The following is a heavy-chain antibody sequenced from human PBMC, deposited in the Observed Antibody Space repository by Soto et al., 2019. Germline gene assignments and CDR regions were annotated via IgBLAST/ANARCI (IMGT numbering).Heavy chain of an antibody. CDR1: GFPFSSYS. CDR2: ISSSSSTI. D-gene: IGHD3-22*01. J-gene: IGHJ4*02. Sequence: GGSLRLSCAASGFPFSSYSMNWVRKAPGKGLEWVSYISSSSSTIYYADSVKGRFTISRDNAKNSLYLQMNSLRDEDTAVYYCATTYYYDSSGYPTADYFDYWGQGTLVTVSS. CDR3: ATTYYYDSSGYPTADYFDY. V-gene: IGHV3-48*02.